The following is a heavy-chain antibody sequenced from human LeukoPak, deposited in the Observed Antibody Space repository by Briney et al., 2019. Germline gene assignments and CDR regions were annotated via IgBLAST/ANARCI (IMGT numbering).Heavy chain of an antibody. CDR1: GFTVSSNH. V-gene: IGHV3-53*01. CDR3: ARAHSNYYYYGMDV. CDR2: IYSGGST. D-gene: IGHD4-11*01. J-gene: IGHJ6*02. Sequence: PGGSLRLSCAASGFTVSSNHMSWVRQAPGKGLEWVSVIYSGGSTYYADSVKGRFTISRDNSKNTLYLQMNSLRAEDTAVYYCARAHSNYYYYGMDVWGQGTTVTVSS.